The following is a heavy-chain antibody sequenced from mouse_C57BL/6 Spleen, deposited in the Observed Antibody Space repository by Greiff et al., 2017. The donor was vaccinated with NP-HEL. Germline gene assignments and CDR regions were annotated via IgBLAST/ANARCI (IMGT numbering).Heavy chain of an antibody. D-gene: IGHD4-1*01. Sequence: QVQLQQPGTELVKPGASVKLSCKASGYTFTSYWMHWVKQRPGQGLEWIGNITPSNGGTNYNEKFKSKATLPVDKSSSTAYMQLSSLTSKDYAVAYYAGLTGPYSCDYWGQGTTLTVSS. J-gene: IGHJ2*01. CDR2: ITPSNGGT. CDR3: AGLTGPYSCDY. CDR1: GYTFTSYW. V-gene: IGHV1-53*01.